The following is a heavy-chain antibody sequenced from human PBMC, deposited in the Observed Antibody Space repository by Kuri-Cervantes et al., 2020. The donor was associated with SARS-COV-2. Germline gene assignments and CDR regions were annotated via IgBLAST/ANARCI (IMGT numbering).Heavy chain of an antibody. D-gene: IGHD6-13*01. V-gene: IGHV4-39*07. J-gene: IGHJ3*02. CDR3: ARTPRIAAAGRGAFDI. Sequence: ESLKISCTVSGGSISSSSYYWGWIRQPPGKGLEWIGSIYHSGSTYYNPSLKSRVTISVDTSKNQFSLKLSSVTAADTAVYYCARTPRIAAAGRGAFDIWGQGTMVTVSS. CDR2: IYHSGST. CDR1: GGSISSSSYY.